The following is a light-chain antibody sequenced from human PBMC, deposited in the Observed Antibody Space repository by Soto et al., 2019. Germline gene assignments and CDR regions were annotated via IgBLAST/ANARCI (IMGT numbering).Light chain of an antibody. Sequence: QLVLTQPPSVSGAPGQRVTISCTGAGSNIGAGYDVNWYQQVPGAAPKLLIYGNFNRPSGVPDRFSASKSGSSASLAITGLQAEDEADYYCQSYDSSLTGAPVFAGGTKLTVL. CDR1: GSNIGAGYD. CDR2: GNF. J-gene: IGLJ3*02. V-gene: IGLV1-40*01. CDR3: QSYDSSLTGAPV.